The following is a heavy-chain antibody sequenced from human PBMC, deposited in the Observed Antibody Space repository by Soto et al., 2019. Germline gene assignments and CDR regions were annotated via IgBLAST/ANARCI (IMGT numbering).Heavy chain of an antibody. CDR1: GLTFSSYA. V-gene: IGHV3-23*01. Sequence: GGSLRLSCAASGLTFSSYAMSWVRQAPGKGLEWVSAISGSGGSTYYADSVKGRFTISRDNSKNTLYLQMNSLRAEDTAVYYCAKASAARGEYYGMDVWGQGTTVTVSS. CDR3: AKASAARGEYYGMDV. D-gene: IGHD6-25*01. J-gene: IGHJ6*02. CDR2: ISGSGGST.